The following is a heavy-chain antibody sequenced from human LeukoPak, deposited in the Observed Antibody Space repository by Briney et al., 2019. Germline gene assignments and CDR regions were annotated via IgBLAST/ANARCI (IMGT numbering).Heavy chain of an antibody. D-gene: IGHD1-7*01. CDR3: ARGLAGTTDY. CDR1: GGSFSGYY. Sequence: KPSETLSLTCAVYGGSFSGYYWSWIRQPPGKGLEWIGEINHSGSTNYNPSLKSRVTISVDTSKNQFSLKLSSVTAADTAVYYCARGLAGTTDYWGQGTLVTVSS. V-gene: IGHV4-34*01. J-gene: IGHJ4*02. CDR2: INHSGST.